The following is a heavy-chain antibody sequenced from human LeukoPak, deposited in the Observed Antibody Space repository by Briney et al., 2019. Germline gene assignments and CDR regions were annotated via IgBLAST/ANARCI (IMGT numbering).Heavy chain of an antibody. Sequence: GGSLRLSCTASGLTFSTSGFNWVHQAPGKGLEWVASIGPTGSDRYHADSIKGRFTISRDNANNFLYLQMNSLRAEDTAVYYCATETNGRHYDYWGQGTLLTVSS. CDR1: GLTFSTSG. D-gene: IGHD1-14*01. V-gene: IGHV3-21*06. CDR3: ATETNGRHYDY. CDR2: IGPTGSDR. J-gene: IGHJ4*02.